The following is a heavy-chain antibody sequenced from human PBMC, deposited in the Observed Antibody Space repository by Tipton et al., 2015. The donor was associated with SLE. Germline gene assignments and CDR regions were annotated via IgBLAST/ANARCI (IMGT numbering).Heavy chain of an antibody. J-gene: IGHJ6*03. CDR2: INHSGST. Sequence: LSLTCTVSGASISSGGNCWSWIRQHPGKGLEWIGEINHSGSTTYNPSLKSRVTISIDTSKNQFSLKLSSVTAADTAVYYCARAGLGYTYYYYMDVWGKGTTVTVSS. CDR1: GASISSGGNC. V-gene: IGHV4-31*03. CDR3: ARAGLGYTYYYYMDV. D-gene: IGHD5-18*01.